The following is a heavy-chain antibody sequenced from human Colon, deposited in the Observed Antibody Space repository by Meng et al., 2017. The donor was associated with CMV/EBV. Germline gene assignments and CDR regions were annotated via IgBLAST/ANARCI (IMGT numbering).Heavy chain of an antibody. Sequence: SEPLSLTCHVSGDSVSSASYYWCWVRQPPGTGREWIGYISYNGKTNYNPSLKSRVTITGDTSKNQFSLKLSSVTAADTALYYCARESMVAVSRYYYYVMDVWGQGTTVTVSS. CDR2: ISYNGKT. CDR3: ARESMVAVSRYYYYVMDV. V-gene: IGHV4-61*01. J-gene: IGHJ6*02. CDR1: GDSVSSASYY. D-gene: IGHD2-15*01.